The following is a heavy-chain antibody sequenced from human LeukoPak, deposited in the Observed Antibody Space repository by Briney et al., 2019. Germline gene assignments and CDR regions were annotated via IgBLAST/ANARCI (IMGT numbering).Heavy chain of an antibody. Sequence: ASVRVSCKASGYTFTSYGISWVRQAPGQGVERMGWISAYNGNTNYAQKLQGRVTMTTDTSTSTAYMELRSLRSDDTAVYYCAREDSYGFPCGDYWGQGTLVTVSS. J-gene: IGHJ4*02. CDR2: ISAYNGNT. CDR3: AREDSYGFPCGDY. D-gene: IGHD5-18*01. CDR1: GYTFTSYG. V-gene: IGHV1-18*04.